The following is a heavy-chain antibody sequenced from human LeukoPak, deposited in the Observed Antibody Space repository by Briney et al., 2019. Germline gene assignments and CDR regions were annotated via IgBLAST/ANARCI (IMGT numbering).Heavy chain of an antibody. CDR2: ISSSSSSI. D-gene: IGHD1-26*01. Sequence: AGGSLRLSCAASGFTFSSYSMNWVRQAPGKGLEWVSYISSSSSSIYYADSVKGRFTISRDNAKNSLYLQMNSLRAEDTAVYYCARGLEGGSYFGEYYYYGMDVWGQGTTATVSS. CDR1: GFTFSSYS. J-gene: IGHJ6*02. V-gene: IGHV3-48*04. CDR3: ARGLEGGSYFGEYYYYGMDV.